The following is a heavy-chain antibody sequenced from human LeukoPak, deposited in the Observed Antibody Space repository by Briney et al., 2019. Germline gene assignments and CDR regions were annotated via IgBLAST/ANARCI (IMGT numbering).Heavy chain of an antibody. Sequence: ASVKVSCKASGYTFTDYYMHWVRQAPGQGLEWMGWINPDSGGTNYPQKFQGRVTMTRDTSISTAYMDPSSLRSDDTAVYYCASGAIGGGAFDIWGQGTMVTVSS. D-gene: IGHD3-16*01. J-gene: IGHJ3*02. CDR1: GYTFTDYY. V-gene: IGHV1-2*02. CDR2: INPDSGGT. CDR3: ASGAIGGGAFDI.